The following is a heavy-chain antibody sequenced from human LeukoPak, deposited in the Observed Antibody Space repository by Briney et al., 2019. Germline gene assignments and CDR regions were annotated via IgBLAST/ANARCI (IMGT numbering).Heavy chain of an antibody. V-gene: IGHV1-2*02. Sequence: ASVKVSCKASGYTFTGYYMHWVRQAPGQGLEWMGWINPNSGGTNYAQKFQGRVTMTRDTSTSTVYMELSSLRSEDTAVYYCARDGPYDSSGYYYGEYYFDYWGQGTLVTVSS. D-gene: IGHD3-22*01. CDR2: INPNSGGT. J-gene: IGHJ4*02. CDR3: ARDGPYDSSGYYYGEYYFDY. CDR1: GYTFTGYY.